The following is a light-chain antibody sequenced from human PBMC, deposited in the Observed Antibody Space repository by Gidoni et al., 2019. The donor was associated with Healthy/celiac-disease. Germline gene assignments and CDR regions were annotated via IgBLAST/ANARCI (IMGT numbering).Light chain of an antibody. CDR2: AAS. CDR1: QSISSY. J-gene: IGKJ4*01. Sequence: DIQMTQSPSSLSASVGERATITCRASQSISSYLNWYQQKPGNAPKLLIYAASSMQSGVPARFSGSGSGTDFTLTISSLQPEDFATYYCQQSYSTPPRTFGGGTKVEIK. CDR3: QQSYSTPPRT. V-gene: IGKV1-39*01.